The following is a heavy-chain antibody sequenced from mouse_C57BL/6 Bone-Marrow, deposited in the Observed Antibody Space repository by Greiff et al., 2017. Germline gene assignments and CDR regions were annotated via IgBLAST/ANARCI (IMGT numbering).Heavy chain of an antibody. CDR3: ARYPSTMVTTGYYLDY. Sequence: QVQLQQSGPELVKPGASVKISCKASGYAFSSSWMNWVKQRPGKGLEWIGRIYPGDGDTNYNGKFKGKATLTADKSSSTAYMQLSSLTSEDSAVYFCARYPSTMVTTGYYLDYWGQGTTLTVSS. D-gene: IGHD2-2*01. CDR1: GYAFSSSW. V-gene: IGHV1-82*01. J-gene: IGHJ2*01. CDR2: IYPGDGDT.